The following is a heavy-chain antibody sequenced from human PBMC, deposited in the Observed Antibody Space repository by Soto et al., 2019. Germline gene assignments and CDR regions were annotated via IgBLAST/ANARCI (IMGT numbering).Heavy chain of an antibody. V-gene: IGHV4-61*02. Sequence: PSETLSLTCTVSGGSISSGGYYWSWIRQHPGKGLEWIGRIYTSGSTNYNPSLKSRVTMSVDTSKNQFSLKLSSVTAADTAVYYCARDLKRSKGPTLEWSTNWFDPWGQGTLVTVSS. J-gene: IGHJ5*02. D-gene: IGHD3-3*01. CDR2: IYTSGST. CDR1: GGSISSGGYY. CDR3: ARDLKRSKGPTLEWSTNWFDP.